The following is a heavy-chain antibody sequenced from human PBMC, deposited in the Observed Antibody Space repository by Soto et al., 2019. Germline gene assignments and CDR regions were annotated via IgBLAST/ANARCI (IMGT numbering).Heavy chain of an antibody. CDR3: ARVTESDAFDI. J-gene: IGHJ3*02. V-gene: IGHV4-4*02. Sequence: SETLSLTCAVSGGSISSINWWSWFRQPPGKGLEWIGEIHHRGSINYSPSLSSRLTISVDKSKNQFSLNLSSVTAADTAVYYCARVTESDAFDIWGQGTMVTVSS. CDR1: GGSISSINW. CDR2: IHHRGSI.